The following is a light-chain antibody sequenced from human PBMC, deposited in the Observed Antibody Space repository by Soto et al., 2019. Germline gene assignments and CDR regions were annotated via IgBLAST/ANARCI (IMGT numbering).Light chain of an antibody. Sequence: DIQMTQSPSTLSASVGDRVTITCRASQSINNWLGWYQQKPGKAPRLLIYKTSTLESGVPSRFSGSGFGTEFTLTISSLQPDDFATYYCQQYNSFSLTFGGGTKVGVK. J-gene: IGKJ4*01. CDR3: QQYNSFSLT. CDR1: QSINNW. CDR2: KTS. V-gene: IGKV1-5*03.